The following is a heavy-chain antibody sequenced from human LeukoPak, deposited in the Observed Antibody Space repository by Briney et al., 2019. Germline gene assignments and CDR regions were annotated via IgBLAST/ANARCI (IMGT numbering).Heavy chain of an antibody. J-gene: IGHJ3*02. V-gene: IGHV1-18*01. CDR1: GYTFTSYG. CDR3: ARVGDGYNDAYDI. Sequence: VASVKVSCKASGYTFTSYGISWVRQAPGQGLEWMGWISAYNGNTNYAQKFQGRVTMTRDTSTSTVYMELSSLKSEDTAVYYCARVGDGYNDAYDIWGQGTMVTVSS. D-gene: IGHD5-24*01. CDR2: ISAYNGNT.